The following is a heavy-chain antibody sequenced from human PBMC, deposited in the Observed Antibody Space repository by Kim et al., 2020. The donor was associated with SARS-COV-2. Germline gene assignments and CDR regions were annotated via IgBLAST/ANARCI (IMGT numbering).Heavy chain of an antibody. CDR3: ARVGSGILGP. D-gene: IGHD3-10*01. CDR1: GYTFTNFD. CDR2: MDPKSGRR. Sequence: ASVKVSCKASGYTFTNFDINWVRQATGQGPELMGWMDPKSGRRGSAQKFQGRLTLTRNTAMRTAYMELTGLTAEDTAVYYCARVGSGILGPWGQGTLVTVS. J-gene: IGHJ5*02. V-gene: IGHV1-8*01.